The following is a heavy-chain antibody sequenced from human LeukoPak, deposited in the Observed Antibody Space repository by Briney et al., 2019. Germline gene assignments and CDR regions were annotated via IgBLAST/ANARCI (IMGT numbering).Heavy chain of an antibody. CDR1: GGSISSYY. J-gene: IGHJ4*02. D-gene: IGHD1-26*01. CDR3: ARENSGSYREFDY. CDR2: IYTSGST. Sequence: SETLSLTCTVSGGSISSYYWSWIRQPAGKGLEGIGGIYTSGSTNYNASLKSRVSMSVDTSKNQFSLKLSSVTAADTAVFYCARENSGSYREFDYWGQGTLVTVSS. V-gene: IGHV4-4*07.